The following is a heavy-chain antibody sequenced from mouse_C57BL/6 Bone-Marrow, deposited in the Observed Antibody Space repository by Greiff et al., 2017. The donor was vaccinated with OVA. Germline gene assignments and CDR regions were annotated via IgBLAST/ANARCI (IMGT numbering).Heavy chain of an antibody. J-gene: IGHJ1*03. CDR2: IDPSDSYT. Sequence: QVQLQQPGAELVMPGASVKLSCKASGYTFTSYWMQWVKQRPGQGLEWIGEIDPSDSYTNYNQKFKGKSTLTVDKSSSTAYMQRSSLTSEDAAVYYCARKGPTPWYFDVWGTGTTVTVSS. V-gene: IGHV1-69*01. CDR3: ARKGPTPWYFDV. D-gene: IGHD3-3*01. CDR1: GYTFTSYW.